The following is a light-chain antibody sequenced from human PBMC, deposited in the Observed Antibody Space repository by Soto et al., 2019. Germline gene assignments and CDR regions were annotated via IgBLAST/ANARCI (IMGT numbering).Light chain of an antibody. CDR3: SSYTSSSHP. Sequence: QSVLTQPASVSGSPGQSITISCTGTSDVVGNYNLVSWYQQHPGKAPKLIIYEGNKRPSGVSNRFSGSKSANTASLTISGLRAEDEADYYCSSYTSSSHPFGTGTKLTVL. V-gene: IGLV2-14*02. CDR1: SDVVGNYNL. J-gene: IGLJ1*01. CDR2: EGN.